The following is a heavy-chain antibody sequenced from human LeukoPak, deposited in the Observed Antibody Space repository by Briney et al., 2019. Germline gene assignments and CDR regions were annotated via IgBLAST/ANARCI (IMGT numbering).Heavy chain of an antibody. J-gene: IGHJ4*02. CDR2: IYLDGSRA. CDR1: GFTFDDYG. CDR3: ASGETYFDY. Sequence: GGSLRLSCAASGFTFDDYGMSWARQSPGKGLEWVANIYLDGSRAYYVDSVKGRFTISRDNAKNSLFLQMNSLRAEDTAVYYCASGETYFDYWGQGTLVTVSS. D-gene: IGHD3-10*01. V-gene: IGHV3-7*01.